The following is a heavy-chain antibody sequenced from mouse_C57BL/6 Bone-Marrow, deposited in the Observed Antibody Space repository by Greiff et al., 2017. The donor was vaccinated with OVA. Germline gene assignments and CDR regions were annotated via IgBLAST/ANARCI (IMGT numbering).Heavy chain of an antibody. CDR3: VRERGIYAGYYELDY. V-gene: IGHV10-3*01. CDR2: IRSKSSNYAT. D-gene: IGHD2-3*01. CDR1: GFTFNTYA. J-gene: IGHJ2*01. Sequence: EVQLVESGGGLVQPKGSLKLSCAASGFTFNTYAMHWVRQAPGKGLEWVARIRSKSSNYATYYADSVKDRFTISRDDSQSMLYLQMNNLKTDDTAMYYCVRERGIYAGYYELDYWGQGTTLTVSS.